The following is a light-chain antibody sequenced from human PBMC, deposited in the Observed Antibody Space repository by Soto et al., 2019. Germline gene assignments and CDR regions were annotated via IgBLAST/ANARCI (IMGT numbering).Light chain of an antibody. CDR3: QQYNNWPGT. Sequence: EIAMTQSPATLSVSPGERATLSCRASQSVSSNLAWYQQKPGQAPRLLIYGASTRATGIPARFSGSGSGTEFTLTISSLQSEDFAVYYCQQYNNWPGTFGLGTKVDIK. J-gene: IGKJ3*01. CDR1: QSVSSN. CDR2: GAS. V-gene: IGKV3-15*01.